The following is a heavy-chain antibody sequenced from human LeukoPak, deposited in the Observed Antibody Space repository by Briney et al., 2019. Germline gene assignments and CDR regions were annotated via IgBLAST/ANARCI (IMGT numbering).Heavy chain of an antibody. CDR3: ARAAGWFAP. CDR1: GFIFNDYY. CDR2: ICSSGDTI. J-gene: IGHJ5*02. V-gene: IGHV3-11*01. Sequence: GGSLRLSCEASGFIFNDYYMSWIRQAPGKGLEWNSYICSSGDTINYADSVKGLFTISRDNAKKSLYLQMNSRRVDDTAVYYCARAAGWFAPWGQGTLVTVSS.